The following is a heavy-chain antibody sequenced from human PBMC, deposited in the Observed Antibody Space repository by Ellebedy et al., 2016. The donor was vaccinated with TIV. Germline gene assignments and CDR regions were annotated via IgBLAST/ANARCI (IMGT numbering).Heavy chain of an antibody. J-gene: IGHJ5*02. CDR1: GGSISSYY. V-gene: IGHV4-4*07. Sequence: MPSETLSLTCTVSGGSISSYYWSWIRQPAGKGLEWIGRIYTSGSTNYNPSLKSRVTVSVDTSKNQFSLKLSSVTAADTAVYYCARVRFVPQLVPSGRSYNWFDPWGQGTLVTVSS. CDR3: ARVRFVPQLVPSGRSYNWFDP. CDR2: IYTSGST. D-gene: IGHD6-13*01.